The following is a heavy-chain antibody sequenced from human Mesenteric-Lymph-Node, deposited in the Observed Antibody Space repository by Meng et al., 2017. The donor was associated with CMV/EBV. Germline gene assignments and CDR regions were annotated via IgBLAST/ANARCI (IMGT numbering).Heavy chain of an antibody. Sequence: LSCAASGFTVSSNYMSWVRQAPGKGLEWVSIIYNGDSTYYADSVKGRFTISRDNAKNSLYLQMNSLRAEDTAVYYCARVPAASFDYWGQGTLVTVSS. D-gene: IGHD2-2*01. CDR1: GFTVSSNY. CDR3: ARVPAASFDY. CDR2: IYNGDST. V-gene: IGHV3-66*01. J-gene: IGHJ4*02.